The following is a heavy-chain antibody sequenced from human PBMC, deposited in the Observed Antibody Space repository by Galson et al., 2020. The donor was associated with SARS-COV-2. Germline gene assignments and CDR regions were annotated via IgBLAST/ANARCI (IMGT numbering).Heavy chain of an antibody. CDR2: ISYTGNT. V-gene: IGHV4-59*01. J-gene: IGHJ4*02. CDR3: ARTYFDFWRTFDY. Sequence: SETLSLTCTVSGGSISDYYWSWIRQSPGKGLEWIGYISYTGNTNYNPSLKSRVTMSVDTSKNQFSLKLSSVTAADTAVYFCARTYFDFWRTFDYWGQVALVTVSS. D-gene: IGHD3-3*01. CDR1: GGSISDYY.